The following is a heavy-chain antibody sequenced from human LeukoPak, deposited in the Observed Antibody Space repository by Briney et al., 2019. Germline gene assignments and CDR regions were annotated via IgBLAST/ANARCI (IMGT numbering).Heavy chain of an antibody. CDR1: GGSFSSYV. CDR3: ARVGRYSSSPTPDY. J-gene: IGHJ4*02. V-gene: IGHV1-69*04. CDR2: IIPVLGVS. D-gene: IGHD6-6*01. Sequence: SVKVSCKASGGSFSSYVITWVRQAPGQGLEWMGRIIPVLGVSNFAQKFQGIVTITTDESTSTAYMELSSLRSEDTAVYYCARVGRYSSSPTPDYWGQGTLVTVSS.